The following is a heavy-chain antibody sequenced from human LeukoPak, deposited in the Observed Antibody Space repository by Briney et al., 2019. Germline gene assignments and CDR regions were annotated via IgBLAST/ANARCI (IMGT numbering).Heavy chain of an antibody. CDR2: INAGNGNT. D-gene: IGHD2-2*01. V-gene: IGHV1-3*01. J-gene: IGHJ5*02. Sequence: ASVKVSCKASENTFTTNYVHWVRQAPGQRLEWMGWINAGNGNTKYSQKFQGRVTITRDTSASTAHMEVSSLRSEDTAVYYCARAPRGNSGYCSSTSCTDHRYNWFDPWGQGTLVTVSS. CDR3: ARAPRGNSGYCSSTSCTDHRYNWFDP. CDR1: ENTFTTNY.